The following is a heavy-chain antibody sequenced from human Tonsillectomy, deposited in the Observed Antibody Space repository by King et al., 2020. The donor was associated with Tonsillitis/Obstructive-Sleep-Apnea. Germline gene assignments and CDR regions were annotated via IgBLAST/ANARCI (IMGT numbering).Heavy chain of an antibody. Sequence: VQLVESGGGVVQPGGSLRLSCAASRFAFDDYAMHWVRQAPGKGLEWVSLISGDGGSTYYADSVKGRFTISRDNSKNSLYLQMNSLTTEDTAFYYCAKDISYYGSGSYYNYWGQGTLVTVSS. CDR2: ISGDGGST. CDR1: RFAFDDYA. V-gene: IGHV3-43*02. J-gene: IGHJ4*02. D-gene: IGHD3-10*01. CDR3: AKDISYYGSGSYYNY.